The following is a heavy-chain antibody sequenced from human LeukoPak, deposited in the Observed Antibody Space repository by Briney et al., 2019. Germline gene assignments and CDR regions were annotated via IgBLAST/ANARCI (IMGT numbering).Heavy chain of an antibody. CDR2: INPNSGGT. CDR1: GYTFTGYY. D-gene: IGHD2-15*01. Sequence: ASVKVSCKASGYTFTGYYMHWVRQAPGQGLEWMGWINPNSGGTNYAQKFQGRVTMTRDTSISTAYMELSRPRSDDTAVYYCARALDPVGYCSGGSCKGAAFDIWGQGTVVTVSS. V-gene: IGHV1-2*02. CDR3: ARALDPVGYCSGGSCKGAAFDI. J-gene: IGHJ3*02.